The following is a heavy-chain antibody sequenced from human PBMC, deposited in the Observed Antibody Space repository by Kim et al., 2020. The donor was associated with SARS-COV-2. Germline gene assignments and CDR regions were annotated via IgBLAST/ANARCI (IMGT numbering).Heavy chain of an antibody. J-gene: IGHJ4*02. V-gene: IGHV4-59*01. Sequence: PPLKSRVTISVDTSKNQFSLKLSSVTAADTAVYYCARVLRDGYNPPFFDYWGQGTLVTVSS. D-gene: IGHD5-12*01. CDR3: ARVLRDGYNPPFFDY.